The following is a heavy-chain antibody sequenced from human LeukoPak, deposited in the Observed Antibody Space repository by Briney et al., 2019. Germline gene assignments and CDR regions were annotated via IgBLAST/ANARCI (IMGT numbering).Heavy chain of an antibody. Sequence: KPGGSLRLSCAASGFTFNSYSMNWVRQAPGKGLEWVSSISSSSSYIYYADSVKGRFTISRDNAKNSLYLQMNSLRAEDTAVYYCARDYGDYVLCDYWGQGTLVTVSS. CDR1: GFTFNSYS. CDR2: ISSSSSYI. V-gene: IGHV3-21*01. J-gene: IGHJ4*02. CDR3: ARDYGDYVLCDY. D-gene: IGHD4-17*01.